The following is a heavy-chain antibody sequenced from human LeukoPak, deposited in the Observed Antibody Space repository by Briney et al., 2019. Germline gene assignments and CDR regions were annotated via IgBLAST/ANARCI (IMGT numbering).Heavy chain of an antibody. D-gene: IGHD2-2*01. J-gene: IGHJ4*02. V-gene: IGHV3-23*01. Sequence: PGGSLRLSCAASGFTFSSYAMSWVRQAPGKGLEWVSAISGSGGSTYYADSVKGRFTISRDNSKNTLYLQMNSLGAEDTAVYYCAKAYCSSTSCYVDYWGQGTLVTVSS. CDR1: GFTFSSYA. CDR2: ISGSGGST. CDR3: AKAYCSSTSCYVDY.